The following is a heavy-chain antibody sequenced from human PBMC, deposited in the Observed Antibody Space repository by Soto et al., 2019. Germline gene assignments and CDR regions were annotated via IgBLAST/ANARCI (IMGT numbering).Heavy chain of an antibody. Sequence: QITLKESGPTLVQPTQTLTLTCTFSGFSLTTHGLAVAWIRQPPGKALAWLGLVYWDTDTRYSPSLKSRVTITKDTSYNRVVLTMTNMDPVDTATYYCAHSHTDLNHAMDVWGQGTTVTVSS. CDR1: GFSLTTHGLA. J-gene: IGHJ6*02. CDR2: VYWDTDT. V-gene: IGHV2-5*02. D-gene: IGHD5-18*01. CDR3: AHSHTDLNHAMDV.